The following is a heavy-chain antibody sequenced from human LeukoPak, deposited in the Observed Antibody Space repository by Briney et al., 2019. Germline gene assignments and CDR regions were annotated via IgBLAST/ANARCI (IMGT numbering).Heavy chain of an antibody. D-gene: IGHD6-19*01. Sequence: GGSLRLSCAASGFTFSSYGMHWVRQAPGKGLEWVAFIWYDGSNKYYADSVKGRFTISRDNSKNTLYLQMNSLRAEDTAVYYCANAQGWLYFDYWGQGTLVTVSS. CDR1: GFTFSSYG. J-gene: IGHJ4*02. V-gene: IGHV3-30*02. CDR2: IWYDGSNK. CDR3: ANAQGWLYFDY.